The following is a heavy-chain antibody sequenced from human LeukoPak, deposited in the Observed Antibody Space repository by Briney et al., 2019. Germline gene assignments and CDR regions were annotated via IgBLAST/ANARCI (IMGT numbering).Heavy chain of an antibody. V-gene: IGHV3-73*01. J-gene: IGHJ4*02. CDR1: GFTFSGSA. CDR2: IRSKANSCAT. Sequence: PGGSLRLSCAASGFTFSGSAMHWVRQAAGKGLEGVGRIRSKANSCATAYAASVKGRFTISRDDSKNTAYLQMTSLKTEDTAVYYCTALRIYCSGGSCEIDYWGQGTMVTVSS. CDR3: TALRIYCSGGSCEIDY. D-gene: IGHD2-15*01.